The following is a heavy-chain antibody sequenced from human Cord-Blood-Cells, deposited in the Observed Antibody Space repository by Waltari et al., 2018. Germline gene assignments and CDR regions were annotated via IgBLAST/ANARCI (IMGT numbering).Heavy chain of an antibody. V-gene: IGHV3-30*18. J-gene: IGHJ6*02. CDR3: AESASTIFSGMDV. Sequence: QVQLVESGGGVVQPGRSLRLSCAASGFTFSSYGMHWVRQAPGKGLEWVAVISYDVSNKYYADSVKGRFTISRDNSKNTLYLQMNSLRAEDTAVYYCAESASTIFSGMDVWGQGTTVTVSS. CDR1: GFTFSSYG. CDR2: ISYDVSNK. D-gene: IGHD3-9*01.